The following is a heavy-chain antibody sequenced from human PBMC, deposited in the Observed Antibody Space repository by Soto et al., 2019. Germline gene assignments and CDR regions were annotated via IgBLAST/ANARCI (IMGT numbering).Heavy chain of an antibody. J-gene: IGHJ5*02. CDR2: IHWNDDK. CDR3: AHTKDSSGFLTS. D-gene: IGHD3-22*01. V-gene: IGHV2-5*08. CDR1: LFSLSDNGVR. Sequence: PPQTLKLSCSFSLFSLSDNGVRVIWFRQPPGETLEWLALIHWNDDKRYSPYLKSRLTITKDTSKNQVVLTLTNLDPLDTGTYFCAHTKDSSGFLTSWGQGILVTVSA.